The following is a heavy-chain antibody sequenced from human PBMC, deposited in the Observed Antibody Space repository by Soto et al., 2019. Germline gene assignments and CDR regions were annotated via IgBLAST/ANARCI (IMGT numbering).Heavy chain of an antibody. CDR1: GYTFTSYG. V-gene: IGHV1-18*04. Sequence: ASVKVSCKASGYTFTSYGISWVRQAPGQGLEWMGWISAYNGNTNYAQKLQGRATMTTDTSTSTAYMELRSLRSDDTAVYYCARENYSSSWYPLLYYYGMDVWGQGTTVTVSS. D-gene: IGHD6-13*01. CDR2: ISAYNGNT. J-gene: IGHJ6*02. CDR3: ARENYSSSWYPLLYYYGMDV.